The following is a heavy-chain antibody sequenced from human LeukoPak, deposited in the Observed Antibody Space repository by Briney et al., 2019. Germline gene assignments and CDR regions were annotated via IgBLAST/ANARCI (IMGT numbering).Heavy chain of an antibody. CDR1: GGSITNYY. CDR3: SRAPFSNPEF. V-gene: IGHV4-59*01. D-gene: IGHD4-11*01. J-gene: IGHJ4*02. CDR2: ISYNGNT. Sequence: WETLSLTCTVSGGSITNYYWTWIRQPPGKGLEWIGYISYNGNTNYNPSLTSRVTISIDTSKNQFSLRLSSVTAADTAVYYCSRAPFSNPEFWGQGTLVTVSS.